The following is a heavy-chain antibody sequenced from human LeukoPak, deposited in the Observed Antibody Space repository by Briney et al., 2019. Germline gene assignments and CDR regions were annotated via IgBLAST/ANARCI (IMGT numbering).Heavy chain of an antibody. CDR3: AREMGVVTAHGIDV. CDR1: GGSISSISSNNYH. J-gene: IGHJ6*02. V-gene: IGHV4-39*02. CDR2: IYYSGST. Sequence: SETLSLTCIVSGGSISSISSNNYHWGWIRQPPGKGLEWIGSIYYSGSTYYHPSLKSRVTISVDTSKNQFSLKLSSVTAADTALYYCAREMGVVTAHGIDVWGQGTTVTVSS. D-gene: IGHD4-23*01.